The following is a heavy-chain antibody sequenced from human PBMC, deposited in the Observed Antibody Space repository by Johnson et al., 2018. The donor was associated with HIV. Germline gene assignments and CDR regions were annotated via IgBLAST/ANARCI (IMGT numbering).Heavy chain of an antibody. Sequence: QVQLVESGGGVVRPGGSLRLSCIGSDFALGDYGLHWVRQAPGKGLEWVSFIRGDGSNKYSADYVKCRFTTSRDNSKNTLYLQMNSLRAEDTAVYYCASSTASDALDIWGQGTMVTVSS. V-gene: IGHV3-30*02. CDR3: ASSTASDALDI. CDR2: IRGDGSNK. J-gene: IGHJ3*02. CDR1: DFALGDYG. D-gene: IGHD1-1*01.